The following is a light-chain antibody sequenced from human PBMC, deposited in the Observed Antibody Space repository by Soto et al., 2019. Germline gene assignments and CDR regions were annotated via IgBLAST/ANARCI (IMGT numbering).Light chain of an antibody. CDR2: KAS. Sequence: DIQMTQSPSTLSASVGDRVTITCRASQSISSWLAWYQQKPGKAPKLLIYKASGLESGVPSRFSGSGSGTDFTLTISSLQPDDFATYYCQQYNSYVWTFGQGTKVDIK. J-gene: IGKJ1*01. V-gene: IGKV1-5*03. CDR1: QSISSW. CDR3: QQYNSYVWT.